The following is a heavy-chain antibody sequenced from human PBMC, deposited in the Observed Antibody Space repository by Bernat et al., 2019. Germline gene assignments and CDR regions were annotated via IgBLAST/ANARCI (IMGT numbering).Heavy chain of an antibody. CDR2: IYYSGST. V-gene: IGHV4-39*01. CDR1: GGSISSSSYY. D-gene: IGHD5-18*01. J-gene: IGHJ4*02. CDR3: ARLFTGGYSYGYDY. Sequence: QLQLQESGPGLVKPSETLSLTCTVSGGSISSSSYYWGWIRQPPGKGLEWIGSIYYSGSTYYNPSLKSRVTISVDTSKNQFSRKLSSVTAADTAVYYWARLFTGGYSYGYDYWGQGTLVTVSS.